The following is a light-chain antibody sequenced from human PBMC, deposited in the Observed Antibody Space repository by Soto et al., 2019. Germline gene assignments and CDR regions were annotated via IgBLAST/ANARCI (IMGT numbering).Light chain of an antibody. J-gene: IGKJ4*01. Sequence: IVLTQSPATISMSPGETATLSCRASQSVSTSLASYQQKPGQTPRLLIYDASNRSTAIPARFSGSGSGTAFNLTVSSLEGEDVADYYYYQRSSWPLTVGGGTKVEIK. V-gene: IGKV3-11*01. CDR3: YQRSSWPLT. CDR1: QSVSTS. CDR2: DAS.